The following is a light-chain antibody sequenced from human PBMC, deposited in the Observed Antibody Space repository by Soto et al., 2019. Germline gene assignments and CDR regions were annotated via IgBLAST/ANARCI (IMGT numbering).Light chain of an antibody. Sequence: QSVLTQPRSVSGSPGQSVTISCTGTSSDIGSYEYVSWYQQHPGKAPRLMIYDVSKRPSGVPDRFSGSRSGNTASLTISGLQAEDEGDYYCCSFSGTSTLDVFGTGTKVTVL. J-gene: IGLJ1*01. V-gene: IGLV2-11*01. CDR3: CSFSGTSTLDV. CDR2: DVS. CDR1: SSDIGSYEY.